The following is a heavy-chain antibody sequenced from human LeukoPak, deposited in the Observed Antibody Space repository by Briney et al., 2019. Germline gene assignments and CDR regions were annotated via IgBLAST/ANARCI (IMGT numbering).Heavy chain of an antibody. CDR3: ARQGRATRNDY. CDR1: GGSISSGGYY. Sequence: PSETLSLTCAVSGGSISSGGYYWSWLPQHPGQGLEWIVYIYYSGSTYYNPSVKSPVTISVETSKNQFSLKLGAETAADGAVYYCARQGRATRNDYWGQGIRVTVSS. D-gene: IGHD5-12*01. V-gene: IGHV4-31*11. J-gene: IGHJ4*02. CDR2: IYYSGST.